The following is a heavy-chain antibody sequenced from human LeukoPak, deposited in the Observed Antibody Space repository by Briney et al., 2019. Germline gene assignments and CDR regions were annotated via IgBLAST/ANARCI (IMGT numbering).Heavy chain of an antibody. CDR2: ISGNGGRT. J-gene: IGHJ4*02. CDR1: GFTFSNLD. CDR3: AKDESPRIAAVNY. V-gene: IGHV3-23*01. D-gene: IGHD6-25*01. Sequence: GGSLRLSCAASGFTFSNLDMSWVRQAPGKGLEWVSAISGNGGRTYYADSMKGRFTISRDNSKNTLYLQMNSLRAEDTAVYYCAKDESPRIAAVNYWGQGTLVTVSS.